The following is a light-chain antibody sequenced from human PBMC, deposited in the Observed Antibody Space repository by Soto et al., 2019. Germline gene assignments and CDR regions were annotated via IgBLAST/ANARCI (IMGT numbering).Light chain of an antibody. V-gene: IGKV3-15*01. J-gene: IGKJ1*01. CDR2: GAS. Sequence: EIVMTQSPATLSVSPGERATLSCSASQSVSSNLAWYQQKPGQAPRLIIYGASTRATGIPARFSGSGSGTEFTLTISSLQSEDFAVYYCQQYNNWPPWTLGQGTKVEIK. CDR1: QSVSSN. CDR3: QQYNNWPPWT.